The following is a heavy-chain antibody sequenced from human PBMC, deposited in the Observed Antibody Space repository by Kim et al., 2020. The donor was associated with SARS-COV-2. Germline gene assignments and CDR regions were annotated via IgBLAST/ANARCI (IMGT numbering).Heavy chain of an antibody. CDR2: IKYDGSEK. CDR3: ARMLHNDAFDY. CDR1: GFTFSSYW. J-gene: IGHJ4*02. Sequence: GGSLRLSCAASGFTFSSYWMSWVRQAPGKGLEWVANIKYDGSEKYYVDSVKGRFSISSDNAKNSLYLQMNSLRGEDTAVYYCARMLHNDAFDYWAQEPLDTVPS. D-gene: IGHD2-8*01. V-gene: IGHV3-7*03.